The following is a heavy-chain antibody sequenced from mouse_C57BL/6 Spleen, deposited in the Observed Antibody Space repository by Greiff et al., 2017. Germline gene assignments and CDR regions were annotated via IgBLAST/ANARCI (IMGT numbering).Heavy chain of an antibody. V-gene: IGHV6-3*01. CDR3: TVSLHYYGSSYGY. J-gene: IGHJ2*01. D-gene: IGHD1-1*01. CDR2: IRLKSDNYAT. Sequence: EVKLEESGGGLVQPGGSMKLSCVASGFTFSNYWMNWVRQSPEKGLEWVAQIRLKSDNYATHYAESVKGRFTISRDDSKSSVYLQMNNLRAEDTGIYYCTVSLHYYGSSYGYWGQGTTLTVSS. CDR1: GFTFSNYW.